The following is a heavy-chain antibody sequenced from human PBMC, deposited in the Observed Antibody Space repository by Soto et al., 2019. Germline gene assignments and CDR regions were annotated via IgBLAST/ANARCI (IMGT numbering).Heavy chain of an antibody. CDR2: VYYSGST. CDR1: GVSISSSDYY. V-gene: IGHV4-39*01. J-gene: IGHJ4*02. D-gene: IGHD3-16*01. Sequence: PSETLSLTCIVSGVSISSSDYYWGWVRQPPGKGLEWIGAVYYSGSTYYNPSLTGRVTISVDTSKNQFSLNLRSVTAADTAVYYCARQTGGFGYYFDYWGQGALVTVSS. CDR3: ARQTGGFGYYFDY.